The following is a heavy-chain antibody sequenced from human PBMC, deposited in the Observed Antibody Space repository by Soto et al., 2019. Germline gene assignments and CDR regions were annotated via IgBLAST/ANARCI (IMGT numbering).Heavy chain of an antibody. V-gene: IGHV3-23*01. D-gene: IGHD6-13*01. CDR3: ATISDRGIAAALDF. J-gene: IGHJ4*02. Sequence: EVQLLESGGGLVPPGGSLRLSCVASTFTFTNYAMSWVRQAPGEGLEWVSAISDSGGTTYYAESVKGRFSISRDNSKNTLYLHLNSLRDEDTAIYYCATISDRGIAAALDFWGQGTLVTVSS. CDR2: ISDSGGTT. CDR1: TFTFTNYA.